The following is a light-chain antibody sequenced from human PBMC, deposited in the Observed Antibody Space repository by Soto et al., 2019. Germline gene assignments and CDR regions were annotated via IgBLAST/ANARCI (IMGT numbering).Light chain of an antibody. Sequence: QSVLTQPPSASGSPGQSVTISCTGTSSDVGAYKYVSWYQQHPGKAPKLMIYEVSKRPSGVPDRFSGSKSGDTASLTVSGLQAEDEAGYYCSSYAGSNNWVFGGGTK. V-gene: IGLV2-8*01. J-gene: IGLJ3*02. CDR2: EVS. CDR3: SSYAGSNNWV. CDR1: SSDVGAYKY.